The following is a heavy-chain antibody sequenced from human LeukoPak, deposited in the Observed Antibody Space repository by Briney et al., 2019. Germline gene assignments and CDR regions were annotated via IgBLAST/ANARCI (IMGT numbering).Heavy chain of an antibody. CDR1: GYSISSGYY. CDR3: ARVIVVVVAATGGXFDX. Sequence: SETLSLTCTVSGYSISSGYYWGWIRQPPGKGLEWIGSIYHSGSTYYNPSLKSRVTISVDTSKNQFSLKLGSVTAADTAVYYRARVIVVVVAATGGXFDXWGQGXLVTV. V-gene: IGHV4-38-2*02. D-gene: IGHD2-15*01. J-gene: IGHJ5*02. CDR2: IYHSGST.